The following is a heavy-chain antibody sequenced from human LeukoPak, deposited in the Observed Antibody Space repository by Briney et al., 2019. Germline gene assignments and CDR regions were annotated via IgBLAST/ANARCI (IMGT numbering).Heavy chain of an antibody. Sequence: GGSLRLSCAASGFTFSSYEMNWVRQAPGKGLECVSYISSSGGTISYADSVKGRFTISRDNAKNSLYLQMNSLRAEDTAVYYCARVGLTTVTTWEDAFDIWGQGTMVTVSS. CDR3: ARVGLTTVTTWEDAFDI. CDR1: GFTFSSYE. V-gene: IGHV3-48*03. D-gene: IGHD4-17*01. J-gene: IGHJ3*02. CDR2: ISSSGGTI.